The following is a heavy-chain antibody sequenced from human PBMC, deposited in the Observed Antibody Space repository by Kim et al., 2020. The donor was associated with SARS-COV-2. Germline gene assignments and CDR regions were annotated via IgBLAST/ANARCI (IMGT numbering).Heavy chain of an antibody. D-gene: IGHD6-19*01. CDR3: AKDMGIAVARYYYYYYGMDV. CDR1: GFTFDDYT. J-gene: IGHJ6*02. V-gene: IGHV3-43*01. CDR2: ISWDGGST. Sequence: GGSLRLSCAASGFTFDDYTMHWVRQAPGKGLEWVSLISWDGGSTYYADSVKGRFTISRDNSKNSLYLQMNSLRTEDTALYYCAKDMGIAVARYYYYYYGMDVWGQGTTVTVSS.